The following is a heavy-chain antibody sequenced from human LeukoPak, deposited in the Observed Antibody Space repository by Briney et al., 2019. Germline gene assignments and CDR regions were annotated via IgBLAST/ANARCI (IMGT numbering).Heavy chain of an antibody. V-gene: IGHV4-34*01. CDR1: GGSFSGYY. CDR2: INHSGST. D-gene: IGHD3-16*02. CDR3: AVARGSYRYYGAFDI. Sequence: SETLSLTCTVYGGSFSGYYWSWIGQPPGKGLEWIGEINHSGSTNYNPSLKSRVTISVDTSKNQFSLKLSSVTAADTAVYYCAVARGSYRYYGAFDIWGQGTMVTVSS. J-gene: IGHJ3*02.